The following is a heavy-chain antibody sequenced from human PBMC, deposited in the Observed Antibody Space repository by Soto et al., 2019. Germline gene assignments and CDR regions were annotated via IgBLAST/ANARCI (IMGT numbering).Heavy chain of an antibody. Sequence: ASVNVSCKSSGYTFAAYGICWVRQAPGQGLECMGWISAYSGNTIYAQNIQGRVAMTTDTSTSTAYMELRSLRSDDTAVYFCARDIVDTNIVHYYGMDVWGQGTTVTVSS. CDR1: GYTFAAYG. CDR3: ARDIVDTNIVHYYGMDV. CDR2: ISAYSGNT. V-gene: IGHV1-18*01. J-gene: IGHJ6*02. D-gene: IGHD5-18*01.